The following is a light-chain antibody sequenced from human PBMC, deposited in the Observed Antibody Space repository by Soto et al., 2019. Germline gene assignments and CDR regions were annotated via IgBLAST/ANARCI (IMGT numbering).Light chain of an antibody. Sequence: QSVLTQPPSASGTPGQRVTISCSGSSSNIGSDTVNWYRHLPGTAPKLLIYSNNQRPSGVPDRFSGSTSGTSASLAISGLQSEDEADYYCAGWDDSLNGVVFGGGTKVTVL. V-gene: IGLV1-44*01. CDR1: SSNIGSDT. CDR2: SNN. CDR3: AGWDDSLNGVV. J-gene: IGLJ2*01.